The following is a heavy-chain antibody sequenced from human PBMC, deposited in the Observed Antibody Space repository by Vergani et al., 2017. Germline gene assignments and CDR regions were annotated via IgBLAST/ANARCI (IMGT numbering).Heavy chain of an antibody. CDR2: IIPIFGTA. CDR1: GGTFSSYD. Sequence: QVQLVQSGAEVKKPGSSVKVSCKASGGTFSSYDISWVRQAPGQGLEWMGGIIPIFGTANYAQKFQGRVTITADESTSTAYMELSSLRSEDTAVYYCARERRQHVAGTYYFDYWGQGTLVTVSS. J-gene: IGHJ4*02. D-gene: IGHD6-19*01. CDR3: ARERRQHVAGTYYFDY. V-gene: IGHV1-69*01.